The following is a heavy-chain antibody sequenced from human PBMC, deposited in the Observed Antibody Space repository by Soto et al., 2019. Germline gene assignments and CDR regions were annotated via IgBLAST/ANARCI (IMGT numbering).Heavy chain of an antibody. J-gene: IGHJ4*02. CDR3: ARAVSAAAGPDY. CDR1: GGTFSSYA. D-gene: IGHD6-13*01. CDR2: IIPIFGTA. Sequence: SVKVSCKASGGTFSSYAISWVRQAPGQGLEWMGGIIPIFGTANYAQKFQGRVTITADESTSTAYMELSSLRSEDTAVYYCARAVSAAAGPDYWGQGTLVTVSS. V-gene: IGHV1-69*13.